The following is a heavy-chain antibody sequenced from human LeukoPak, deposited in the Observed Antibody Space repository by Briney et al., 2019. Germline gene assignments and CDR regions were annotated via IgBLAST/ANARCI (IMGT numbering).Heavy chain of an antibody. CDR2: IWYDGSNK. CDR1: GFTFSSYG. CDR3: ARSPIGSWGIDY. Sequence: GGSLRLSCAASGFTFSSYGMHWVRQAPGKGLEGVAVIWYDGSNKYYADSVKGRFTISRDNSKNTLYLQMNSLRAEDTAVYYCARSPIGSWGIDYWGQGTLVTVSS. V-gene: IGHV3-33*01. J-gene: IGHJ4*02. D-gene: IGHD6-13*01.